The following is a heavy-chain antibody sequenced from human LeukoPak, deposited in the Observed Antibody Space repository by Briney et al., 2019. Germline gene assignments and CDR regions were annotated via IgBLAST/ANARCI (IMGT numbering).Heavy chain of an antibody. CDR3: ARGRIVGAPSDRFDP. J-gene: IGHJ5*02. V-gene: IGHV1-46*01. Sequence: ASVKVSCKASGYTFTSYYMHWVRQAPGQGLEWMGIINPSGGSTSYAQKFQGRVTMTRDMSTSTVYMELSSLRSEDTAVYYCARGRIVGAPSDRFDPWGQGTLVTVSS. D-gene: IGHD1-26*01. CDR2: INPSGGST. CDR1: GYTFTSYY.